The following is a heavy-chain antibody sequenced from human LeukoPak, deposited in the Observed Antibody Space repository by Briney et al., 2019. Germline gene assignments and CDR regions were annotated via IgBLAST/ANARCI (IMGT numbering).Heavy chain of an antibody. D-gene: IGHD6-13*01. CDR3: AKDIAGGRYFDY. CDR1: GFTFSSYS. CDR2: ISSSSSYI. Sequence: GGSLRLSCAASGFTFSSYSMNWVRQAPGKGLEWVSSISSSSSYIYYADSVKGRFTISRDNAKNSLYLQMNSLRAEDTALYYCAKDIAGGRYFDYWGQGTLVTVSS. V-gene: IGHV3-21*04. J-gene: IGHJ4*02.